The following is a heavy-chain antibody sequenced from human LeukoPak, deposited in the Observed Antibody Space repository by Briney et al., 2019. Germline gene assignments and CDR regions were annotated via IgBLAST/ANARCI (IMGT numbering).Heavy chain of an antibody. V-gene: IGHV4-39*07. CDR1: GGSISSSSSD. Sequence: SETLSLTCTVSGGSISSSSSDWGWIRQPPGRGLEWIGSIYHKGSAHYNPALVGRVTISVDTSKNQFSLKLSSVTAADTAVYYCARKEEGWSDESYFDYWGQGTLVTVSS. CDR3: ARKEEGWSDESYFDY. D-gene: IGHD1-1*01. J-gene: IGHJ4*02. CDR2: IYHKGSA.